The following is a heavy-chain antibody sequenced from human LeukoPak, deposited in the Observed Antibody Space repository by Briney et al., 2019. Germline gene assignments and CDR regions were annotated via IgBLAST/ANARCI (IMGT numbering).Heavy chain of an antibody. CDR2: ISGSGDST. CDR1: GFTFSSYA. V-gene: IGHV3-23*01. CDR3: ANTFGLASGSDY. D-gene: IGHD3-22*01. J-gene: IGHJ4*02. Sequence: GGSLRLSCAASGFTFSSYAMSWVRQAPGKGLEWVSAISGSGDSTYYTDSVKGRFTISRDNSKNMLYLQVNSLRAEDTAVYYCANTFGLASGSDYWGQGTLVTVSS.